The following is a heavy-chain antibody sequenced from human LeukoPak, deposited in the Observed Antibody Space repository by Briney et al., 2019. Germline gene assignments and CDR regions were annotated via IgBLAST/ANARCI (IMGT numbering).Heavy chain of an antibody. D-gene: IGHD5-18*01. J-gene: IGHJ5*02. CDR1: GFTFSSYE. V-gene: IGHV3-48*03. CDR3: ARGKIRGYSYALPDYL. CDR2: ISSSGSTI. Sequence: PGGSLRLSCAASGFTFSSYEMNWVRQAPGKGLEWVSYISSSGSTIYYADSVKGRFTISRDNAKNSLYLQMNSLRAEDTAVYYCARGKIRGYSYALPDYLWGQGTLVTVSS.